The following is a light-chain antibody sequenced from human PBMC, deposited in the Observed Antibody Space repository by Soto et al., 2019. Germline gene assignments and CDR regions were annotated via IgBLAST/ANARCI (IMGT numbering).Light chain of an antibody. CDR3: SAWDDTLSGVI. J-gene: IGLJ2*01. CDR1: DSNIGRNS. Sequence: QSVLTQPPSASGTPGQRVTLSCSGSDSNIGRNSVYWYQQLPGTAPKLLIFRNSQRPSGVPDRFSGSKSGTSASLDISGLRSDDEADYYCSAWDDTLSGVIFGGGTQLTVL. CDR2: RNS. V-gene: IGLV1-47*01.